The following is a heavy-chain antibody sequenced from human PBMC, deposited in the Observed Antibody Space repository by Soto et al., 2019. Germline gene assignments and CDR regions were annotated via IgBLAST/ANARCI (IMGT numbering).Heavy chain of an antibody. D-gene: IGHD3-16*01. CDR1: GFTFDYYA. CDR2: ISWDGENT. V-gene: IGHV3-43D*04. CDR3: AKDLGGYYYYYGMDV. J-gene: IGHJ6*02. Sequence: GGSLRLSCAASGFTFDYYAMHWVRQVPGKALEWVSLISWDGENTFYADSVKGRFTISRDNSKNTLYLQMNSLRAEDTAVYYCAKDLGGYYYYYGMDVWGQGTTVTVSS.